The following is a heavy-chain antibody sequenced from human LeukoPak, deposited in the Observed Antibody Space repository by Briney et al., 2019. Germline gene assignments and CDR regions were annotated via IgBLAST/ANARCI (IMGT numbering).Heavy chain of an antibody. CDR3: ARFHGGDYGMDV. CDR1: GGSISSYY. CDR2: MYHGGST. Sequence: SETLSLTCTVPGGSISSYYWSWIRQPPGKGLEWIGSMYHGGSTDYNPSLTIRLTISAYTSKTQFSLKLSSVTAADTAVYYCARFHGGDYGMDVWGQGTTVTVS. V-gene: IGHV4-59*01. J-gene: IGHJ6*02. D-gene: IGHD4-17*01.